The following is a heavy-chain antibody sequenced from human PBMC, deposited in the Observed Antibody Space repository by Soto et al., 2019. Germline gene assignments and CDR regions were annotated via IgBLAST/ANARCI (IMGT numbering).Heavy chain of an antibody. CDR3: ARMASAGTLNWFDP. CDR1: GYTFINFD. J-gene: IGHJ5*02. CDR2: MNPGSGKT. Sequence: GASVKVSCKASGYTFINFDISWVRQAAGQGLEWLGWMNPGSGKTGYASKFQGRVAMTRDASTGTSHLELSSLTSDDTAVYYCARMASAGTLNWFDPWGQGTLVTL. V-gene: IGHV1-8*02. D-gene: IGHD6-13*01.